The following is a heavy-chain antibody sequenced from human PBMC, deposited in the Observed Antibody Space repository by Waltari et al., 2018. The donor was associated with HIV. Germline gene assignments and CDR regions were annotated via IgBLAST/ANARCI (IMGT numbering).Heavy chain of an antibody. CDR3: ATTVHLRDAFEN. J-gene: IGHJ3*02. CDR2: ISPSGVTP. V-gene: IGHV1-46*01. CDR1: GYPFSSFY. Sequence: QVPLVHSGAEVKKPGAAVKVSCKAAGYPFSSFYINWLRQAPGEGPEWMGRISPSGVTPTYAQKFQGRVTLTRDTSTSTIYMELSSLRYDDTAVYYCATTVHLRDAFENWGQGTMVTVSS.